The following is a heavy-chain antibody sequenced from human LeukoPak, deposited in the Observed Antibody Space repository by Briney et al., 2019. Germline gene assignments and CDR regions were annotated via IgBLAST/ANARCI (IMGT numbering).Heavy chain of an antibody. J-gene: IGHJ3*02. V-gene: IGHV1-3*01. CDR2: INAGNGNT. CDR1: GYTFTSYA. D-gene: IGHD3-10*01. CDR3: ARDMTMVRGVMVLLMDI. Sequence: ASVKVSCKASGYTFTSYAMHWVRQAPGQRLEWMGWINAGNGNTEYSQKFQGRVTITRDTSASTAYMELSSLRSEDTAVYYCARDMTMVRGVMVLLMDIWGQGTMVTVSS.